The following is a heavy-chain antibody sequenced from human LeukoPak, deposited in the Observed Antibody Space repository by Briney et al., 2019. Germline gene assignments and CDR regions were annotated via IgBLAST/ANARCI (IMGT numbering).Heavy chain of an antibody. V-gene: IGHV3-30*18. Sequence: PGGSLRVSCAASGFTFSGYGMHWVRQAPGKGLEWVAVISHDGSNSYYADSVKGRFTISRDNSKNTLYLQMNSLRAEDTAVYYCAKTHYYDSSGVPGDYWGQGTLVTVSS. CDR2: ISHDGSNS. J-gene: IGHJ4*02. CDR1: GFTFSGYG. CDR3: AKTHYYDSSGVPGDY. D-gene: IGHD3-22*01.